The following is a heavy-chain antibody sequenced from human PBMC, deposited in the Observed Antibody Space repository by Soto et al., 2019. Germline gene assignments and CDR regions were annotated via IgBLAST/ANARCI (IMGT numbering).Heavy chain of an antibody. J-gene: IGHJ4*02. D-gene: IGHD3-22*01. CDR2: ISYDGSNK. V-gene: IGHV3-30*03. CDR3: ARGWGVITTPFDY. Sequence: GGSLRLSCAASGFTFSSYGMHWVRQAPGKGLEWVAVISYDGSNKYYADSVKGRFTISRDNSKNTLYLQMNSLRAEDTAVYYCARGWGVITTPFDYWGQGTLVTVSS. CDR1: GFTFSSYG.